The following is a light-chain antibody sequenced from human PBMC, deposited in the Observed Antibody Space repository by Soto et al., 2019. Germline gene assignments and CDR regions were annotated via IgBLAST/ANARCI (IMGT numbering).Light chain of an antibody. J-gene: IGLJ3*02. CDR3: SSYASSSSLV. CDR2: EVS. Sequence: QSVLTQPASVSGSPGQSITISCTGTSSDVGAYNYVSWYQQHPGKAPKLMIYEVSYRPSGVSNRFSGSKSGNTASLTISGLQTADEADYYCSSYASSSSLVFGGGTKLTVL. V-gene: IGLV2-14*01. CDR1: SSDVGAYNY.